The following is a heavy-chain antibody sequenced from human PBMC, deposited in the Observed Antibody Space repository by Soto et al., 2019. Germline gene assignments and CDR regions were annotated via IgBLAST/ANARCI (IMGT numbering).Heavy chain of an antibody. V-gene: IGHV3-33*01. CDR2: IWYDGSNK. D-gene: IGHD3-22*01. J-gene: IGHJ4*02. CDR1: GFTFSSYG. CDR3: ARDWSSGYYRSLCGY. Sequence: GGSLRLSCAASGFTFSSYGMHWVRQAPGKGLEWVAVIWYDGSNKYYADSVKGRFTISRDNSKNTLYLQMNSLRAEDTAVYYCARDWSSGYYRSLCGYWGQGTLVTVSS.